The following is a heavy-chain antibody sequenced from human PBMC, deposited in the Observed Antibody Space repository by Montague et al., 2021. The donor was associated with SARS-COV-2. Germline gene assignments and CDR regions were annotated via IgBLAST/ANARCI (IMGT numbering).Heavy chain of an antibody. CDR1: GGSISSYY. D-gene: IGHD4-17*01. Sequence: SETLSLTCTVSGGSISSYYWSWIRQTPGKGLEWIAYIYNNENSXXXPSXKSRVAISLDTSRSQIYLNMTSVTAADTAMYFCAGERDYRRNFDFWGQGALVSVS. CDR3: AGERDYRRNFDF. J-gene: IGHJ4*02. CDR2: IYNNENS. V-gene: IGHV4-59*13.